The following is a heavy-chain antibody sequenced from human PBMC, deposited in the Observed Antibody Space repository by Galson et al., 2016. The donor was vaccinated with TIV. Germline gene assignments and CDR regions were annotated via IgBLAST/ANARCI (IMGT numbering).Heavy chain of an antibody. D-gene: IGHD1-26*01. J-gene: IGHJ4*02. CDR1: GYTFTSLW. V-gene: IGHV5-51*01. CDR3: ARQGPTKGSLGY. CDR2: MYPGDSET. Sequence: QSGAEVKKPGESLKTSCKASGYTFTSLWIGWVRRVPGKGLEWMGIMYPGDSETIYSPSFQGQVTISADKSISTVYLQWSSLKASDAAMYYCARQGPTKGSLGYWGQGTLLTVSS.